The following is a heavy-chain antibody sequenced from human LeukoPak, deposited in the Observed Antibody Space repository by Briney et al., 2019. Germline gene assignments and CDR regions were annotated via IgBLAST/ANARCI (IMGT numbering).Heavy chain of an antibody. CDR1: GYTFTGYY. Sequence: AASVTVSCKASGYTFTGYYMHWVRQAPGQGLEWMGRINPNSGGTNYAQKFQGRVTMTRDTSISTAYVELSRLRSDDTAVYFCARDQDYGVDYWGQGTLVTVSS. D-gene: IGHD4-17*01. V-gene: IGHV1-2*06. J-gene: IGHJ4*02. CDR3: ARDQDYGVDY. CDR2: INPNSGGT.